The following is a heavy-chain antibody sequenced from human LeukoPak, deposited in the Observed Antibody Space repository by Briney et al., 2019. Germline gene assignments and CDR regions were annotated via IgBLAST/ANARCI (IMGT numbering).Heavy chain of an antibody. D-gene: IGHD2-2*02. CDR3: ARDLDIVVVAAAVRHYGLDV. V-gene: IGHV1-18*01. J-gene: IGHJ6*02. CDR2: ISPYNGNT. CDR1: GYTFTNYG. Sequence: GASVEVSCKASGYTFTNYGLSWVRQAPGQGLEWMGWISPYNGNTYYAQKLQGRVTMTTDTSTTTAYMELRSLRSDDTAVYYCARDLDIVVVAAAVRHYGLDVWGQGTTVTVSS.